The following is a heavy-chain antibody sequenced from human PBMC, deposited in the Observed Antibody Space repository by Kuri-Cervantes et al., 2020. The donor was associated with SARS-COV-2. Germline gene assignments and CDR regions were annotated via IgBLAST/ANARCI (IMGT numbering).Heavy chain of an antibody. V-gene: IGHV4-34*01. CDR3: AREITGNGDYLEPFDC. CDR1: GGSFSGYY. Sequence: SETLSLTCAVYGGSFSGYYWSWIRQPPGKGLEWIGEINHSGSTNNNPSLKSRVIISVDTSKNQFSLKLTSMTAADTAVYYCAREITGNGDYLEPFDCWGQGALVTVSS. D-gene: IGHD4-17*01. J-gene: IGHJ4*02. CDR2: INHSGST.